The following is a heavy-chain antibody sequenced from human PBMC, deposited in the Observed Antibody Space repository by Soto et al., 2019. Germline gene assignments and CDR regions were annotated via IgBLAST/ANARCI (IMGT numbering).Heavy chain of an antibody. V-gene: IGHV3-48*04. Sequence: GGSLRLSCAASGFTFSSYAMSWVRQAPGKGLEWVSAISSSGSTTYYADSVKGRFTISRDNAKNSLYLQMNSLRAEDTAVYYCARDQNLYSSSWYVGYWGQGTLVTVSS. CDR3: ARDQNLYSSSWYVGY. CDR2: ISSSGSTT. J-gene: IGHJ4*02. D-gene: IGHD6-13*01. CDR1: GFTFSSYA.